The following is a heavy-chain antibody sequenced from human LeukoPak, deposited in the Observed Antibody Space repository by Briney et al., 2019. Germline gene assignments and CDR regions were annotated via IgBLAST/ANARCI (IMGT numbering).Heavy chain of an antibody. J-gene: IGHJ3*02. CDR3: AKGAYCGGDCYSGAFDI. CDR2: IWYGGSNK. Sequence: PGGSLRLSCAASGFTFSSYGMHWVRQAPGKGLEWVAVIWYGGSNKYYADSVKGRFTISRDNSKNTLYLQMNSLRAEDTAVYYCAKGAYCGGDCYSGAFDIRGQGTMVTVSS. V-gene: IGHV3-30*02. D-gene: IGHD2-21*02. CDR1: GFTFSSYG.